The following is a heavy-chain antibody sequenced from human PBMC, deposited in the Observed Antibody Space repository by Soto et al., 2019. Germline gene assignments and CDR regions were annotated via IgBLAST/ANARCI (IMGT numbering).Heavy chain of an antibody. J-gene: IGHJ4*02. D-gene: IGHD6-19*01. CDR2: ISSSSSTI. CDR1: GFTFSSYG. Sequence: GGSLRLSCGASGFTFSSYGMNWVRQAPGKGLEWVSSISSSSSTIYYADSVRGRFTISRDNAKNSLYLQMNSLRDEDTAVYYCAREISVAGGHFDYWGQGTLVTVSS. CDR3: AREISVAGGHFDY. V-gene: IGHV3-48*02.